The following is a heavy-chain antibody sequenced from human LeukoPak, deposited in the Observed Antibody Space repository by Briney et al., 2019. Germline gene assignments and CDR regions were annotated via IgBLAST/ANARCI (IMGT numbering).Heavy chain of an antibody. V-gene: IGHV3-33*01. D-gene: IGHD3-9*01. CDR1: GFTFSSYG. J-gene: IGHJ4*02. CDR3: ARSVLTGYGEYYFDY. CDR2: IWYDGSNK. Sequence: GSLRLSCAASGFTFSSYGMHWVRRAPGKGLEWVAVIWYDGSNKYYADSVKGRFTISRDNSKNTLYLQMNSLRAEDTAVYYCARSVLTGYGEYYFDYWGQGTPVTVSS.